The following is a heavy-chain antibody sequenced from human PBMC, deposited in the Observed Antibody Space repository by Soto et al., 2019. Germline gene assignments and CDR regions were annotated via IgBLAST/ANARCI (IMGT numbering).Heavy chain of an antibody. CDR1: GGSISSYY. J-gene: IGHJ6*03. Sequence: ETLSLTCTVSGGSISSYYWSWIRQPPGKGLEWIGYIYYSGSTNYNPSLKSRVTISVDTSKNQFSLKLSSVTAADTTVYYCARLGGYCSSTSCYDYYYMDVWGKGTTVTVSS. V-gene: IGHV4-59*08. CDR2: IYYSGST. CDR3: ARLGGYCSSTSCYDYYYMDV. D-gene: IGHD2-2*01.